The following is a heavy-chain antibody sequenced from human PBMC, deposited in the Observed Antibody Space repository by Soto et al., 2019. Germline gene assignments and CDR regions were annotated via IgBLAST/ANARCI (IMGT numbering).Heavy chain of an antibody. V-gene: IGHV3-11*04. CDR2: ISSTSTNI. CDR3: ARGIASSSLVTFDV. D-gene: IGHD2-21*01. Sequence: QVQLVESGGGLAKPGGSLRLSCAASGFTFIDYYMGWIRQTPGKGLEWIATISSTSTNIYYADSVKGRITISRDNPKNSLSLQMDSLRREDTAVYYCARGIASSSLVTFDVWGQGTMVTVSP. J-gene: IGHJ3*01. CDR1: GFTFIDYY.